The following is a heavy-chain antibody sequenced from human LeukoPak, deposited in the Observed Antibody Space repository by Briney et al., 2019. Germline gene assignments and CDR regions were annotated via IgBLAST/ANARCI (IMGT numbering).Heavy chain of an antibody. Sequence: PGGSLRLSCAASGFTFSSYSMNWVRQAPGKGLGWVSSISSSSSYIYYADSVKGRFTISRDNAKNSLYLQMNSLRAEDTAVYYCAREFSIMIVAAIYYWGQGTLVTVSS. CDR3: AREFSIMIVAAIYY. CDR1: GFTFSSYS. V-gene: IGHV3-21*01. CDR2: ISSSSSYI. D-gene: IGHD3-22*01. J-gene: IGHJ4*02.